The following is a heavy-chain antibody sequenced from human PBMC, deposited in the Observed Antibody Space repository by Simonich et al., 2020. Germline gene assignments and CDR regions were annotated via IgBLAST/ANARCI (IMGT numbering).Heavy chain of an antibody. V-gene: IGHV1-8*03. CDR1: GYTFTSYD. J-gene: IGHJ5*02. Sequence: QVQLVQSGAEVKKPGASVKVSCKASGYTFTSYDINWVRQATGKGLEWMGRMNPNSGNTGYAQKFQGRVTITRNTSISTAYMELSSLRSEDTAVYYCARARYCSSTSCYNWFDPWGQGTLVTVSS. CDR3: ARARYCSSTSCYNWFDP. D-gene: IGHD2-2*01. CDR2: MNPNSGNT.